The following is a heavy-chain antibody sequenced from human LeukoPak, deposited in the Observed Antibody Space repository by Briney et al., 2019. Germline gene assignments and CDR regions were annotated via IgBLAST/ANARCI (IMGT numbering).Heavy chain of an antibody. Sequence: PSETLSLTCTVSGDSISDSSYYWSWIRQPPGKGLEWIGYIYYSGTTNYNPSLKSRVTISIDTSKNHFSLKLTSVTAADTAVYYCARVSWFPGTSYYYMDVWGKGTTVTVSS. CDR2: IYYSGTT. J-gene: IGHJ6*03. V-gene: IGHV4-61*01. D-gene: IGHD1-1*01. CDR1: GDSISDSSYY. CDR3: ARVSWFPGTSYYYMDV.